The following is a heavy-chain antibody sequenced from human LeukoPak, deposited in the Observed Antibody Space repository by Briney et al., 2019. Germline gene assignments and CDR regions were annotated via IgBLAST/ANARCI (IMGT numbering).Heavy chain of an antibody. CDR3: ARSPPGSGRYYYMDV. CDR1: GGSISSYY. Sequence: PSETLSLTCTVSGGSISSYYWSWIRQPPGKGLEWIGYIYYSGSTNYNPSLKSRVTISVDTSKNQFSLKLSSVTAADTAVYYCARSPPGSGRYYYMDVWGKGTTVTVSS. V-gene: IGHV4-59*01. D-gene: IGHD7-27*01. CDR2: IYYSGST. J-gene: IGHJ6*03.